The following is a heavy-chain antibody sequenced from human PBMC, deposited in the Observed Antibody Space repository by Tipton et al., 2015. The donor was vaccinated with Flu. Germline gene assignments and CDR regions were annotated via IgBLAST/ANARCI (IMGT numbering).Heavy chain of an antibody. CDR1: GYSISTGDY. D-gene: IGHD1-26*01. CDR2: VYHTGTT. J-gene: IGHJ4*02. V-gene: IGHV4-38-2*02. Sequence: LRLSCNVSGYSISTGDYWGWIRQPPGKGLEWLANVYHTGTTFYKPSLRSRLTISVDTSKNQISLKLTSVSVADTAVYCCVRSSTREGSDFWGQGILVTVSS. CDR3: VRSSTREGSDF.